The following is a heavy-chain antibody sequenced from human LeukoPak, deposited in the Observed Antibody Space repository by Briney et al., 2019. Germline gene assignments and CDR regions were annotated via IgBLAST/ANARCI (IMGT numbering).Heavy chain of an antibody. Sequence: GSLRLSCAASGITFSSSAMHWVRQAPGQGLEWVAVISYDGRNKYYADSVKGRFTISRDNSKNTLYLQMNSLRGEDTALYYCARSVTNGNYYYMDVWGKGTTVIVSS. CDR2: ISYDGRNK. CDR1: GITFSSSA. V-gene: IGHV3-30*04. CDR3: ARSVTNGNYYYMDV. J-gene: IGHJ6*03.